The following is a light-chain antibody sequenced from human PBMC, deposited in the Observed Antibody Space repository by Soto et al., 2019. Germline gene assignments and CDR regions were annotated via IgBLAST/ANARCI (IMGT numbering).Light chain of an antibody. V-gene: IGKV3-11*01. Sequence: EIVLTQSPATLSLSPRERATISCRASQSVSSYLAWYQQKPGQAPRLLIYDASNRATGIAARFSGSGSGTGFTLTISSSEHEDFVVYYYQQRSNWPPWTFGQGTEVDIK. CDR3: QQRSNWPPWT. J-gene: IGKJ1*01. CDR1: QSVSSY. CDR2: DAS.